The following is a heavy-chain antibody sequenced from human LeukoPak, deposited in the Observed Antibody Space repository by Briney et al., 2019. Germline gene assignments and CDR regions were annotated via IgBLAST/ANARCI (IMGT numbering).Heavy chain of an antibody. Sequence: GGSLRLSCAASGFTFSSYGMHWVRQAPGKGLEWVAFIRYDGSNKYYADSVKGRFTISRDNSKNTLYVQMNSLTAEDTAVYYCARGDFWSTRDPFDYWGQGTLVTVSS. CDR3: ARGDFWSTRDPFDY. J-gene: IGHJ4*02. CDR2: IRYDGSNK. D-gene: IGHD3-3*01. V-gene: IGHV3-30*02. CDR1: GFTFSSYG.